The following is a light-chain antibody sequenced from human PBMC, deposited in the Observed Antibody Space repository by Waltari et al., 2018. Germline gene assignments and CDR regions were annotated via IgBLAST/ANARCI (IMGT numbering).Light chain of an antibody. V-gene: IGLV2-14*01. CDR2: EVS. Sequence: QSALTQPASVSGSPGQSITISCTGTSSDVGGYNYVSWYQQHPGKAPKLMIYEVSNRPSGVSKRFSGSKSGNTASLTISGLQAEDEADYYCSSYTSSSTLSLGTGTKVTVL. CDR3: SSYTSSSTLS. J-gene: IGLJ1*01. CDR1: SSDVGGYNY.